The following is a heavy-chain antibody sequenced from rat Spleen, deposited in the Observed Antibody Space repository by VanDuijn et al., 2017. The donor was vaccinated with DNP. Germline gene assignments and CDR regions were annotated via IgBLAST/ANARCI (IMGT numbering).Heavy chain of an antibody. CDR3: ARGNYPGINTFDY. Sequence: EVQLQESGPGLVEPSQSLSLTCSVTGYSITSCCRWTWIRKFPGHKLEWMGYINSAGSTNYNPSLKGRISITSDTSKNQFFLQVNSVTTEDTATYYCARGNYPGINTFDYWGQGVMVTVSS. CDR1: GYSITSCCR. CDR2: INSAGST. J-gene: IGHJ2*01. D-gene: IGHD1-4*01. V-gene: IGHV3-3*01.